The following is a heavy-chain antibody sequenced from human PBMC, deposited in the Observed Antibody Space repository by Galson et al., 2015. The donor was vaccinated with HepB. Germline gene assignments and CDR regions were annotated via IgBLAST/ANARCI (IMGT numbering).Heavy chain of an antibody. V-gene: IGHV3-33*08. J-gene: IGHJ4*02. CDR3: AREAPVAAPAAFDY. D-gene: IGHD6-25*01. Sequence: LRLSCAASGFTFRSFGIHWVRQAPGRGLEWVALIWADGTNTYYADSVKGRFTISRDNSKNTLNLQMNSLRAEDTAVYYCAREAPVAAPAAFDYWGQGTLVTVSS. CDR2: IWADGTNT. CDR1: GFTFRSFG.